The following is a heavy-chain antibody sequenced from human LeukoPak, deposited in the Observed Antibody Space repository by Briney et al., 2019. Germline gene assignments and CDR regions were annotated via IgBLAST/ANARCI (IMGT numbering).Heavy chain of an antibody. Sequence: GGSLRLSCAASGFTFSSYAMSWVRQAPGKGLEWVSSISGSGGNTYNADSVKGRFTISRDNSKNTLYLQMNSLRAEDTAVYYCARAMNGYSSSWYDAFDIWGQGTMVTVSS. J-gene: IGHJ3*02. CDR3: ARAMNGYSSSWYDAFDI. CDR1: GFTFSSYA. CDR2: ISGSGGNT. D-gene: IGHD6-13*01. V-gene: IGHV3-23*01.